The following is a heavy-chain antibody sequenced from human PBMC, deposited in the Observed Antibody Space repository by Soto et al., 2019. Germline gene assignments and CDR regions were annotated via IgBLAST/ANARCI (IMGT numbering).Heavy chain of an antibody. V-gene: IGHV4-38-2*02. Sequence: LALTCAVSGYSISSGYYWGWIRQPPGKGLEWIGSIYHSGSTYYNPSLKSRVTISVDTSKNQFSLKLSSVTAADTAVYYCARDGNSNTYYYYGMDVWGQGTTVTVSS. J-gene: IGHJ6*02. D-gene: IGHD1-7*01. CDR1: GYSISSGYY. CDR2: IYHSGST. CDR3: ARDGNSNTYYYYGMDV.